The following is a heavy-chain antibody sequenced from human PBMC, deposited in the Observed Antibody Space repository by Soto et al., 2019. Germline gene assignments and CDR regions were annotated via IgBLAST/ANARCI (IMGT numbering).Heavy chain of an antibody. CDR3: ARNPPPPITMIVDI. CDR1: GGTFSSYT. V-gene: IGHV1-69*02. D-gene: IGHD3-22*01. Sequence: AXXKVSCQASGGTFSSYTISWVRQAPGQGLEWMGRIIPILGIANYAQKFQGRVTITADKSTSTAYMELSSLRSEDTAVYYCARNPPPPITMIVDIWGQGTMVTVSS. J-gene: IGHJ3*02. CDR2: IIPILGIA.